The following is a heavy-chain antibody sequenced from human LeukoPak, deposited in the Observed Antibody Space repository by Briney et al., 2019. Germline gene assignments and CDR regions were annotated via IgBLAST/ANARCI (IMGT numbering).Heavy chain of an antibody. V-gene: IGHV3-7*01. D-gene: IGHD3-22*01. J-gene: IGHJ3*02. Sequence: GGSLRLSCVASGFTFSKYWMNWVRQAPGKGLEWVANIRGDGSVKYLLDSVKGRFTISRDNVKNSLSLEMNNLRAEDTAVYYCSRDANYYDSSRHYFDAFDIWGQGTMVTVSS. CDR3: SRDANYYDSSRHYFDAFDI. CDR1: GFTFSKYW. CDR2: IRGDGSVK.